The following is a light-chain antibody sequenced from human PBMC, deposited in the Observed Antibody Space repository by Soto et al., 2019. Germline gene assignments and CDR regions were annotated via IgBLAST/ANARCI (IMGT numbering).Light chain of an antibody. V-gene: IGLV3-21*02. CDR2: DDS. CDR1: NIGSKS. CDR3: QVWDTSGDHEV. Sequence: SYVLTQPPSVSVAPGQTARISCGGYNIGSKSVHWYQQRPGQAPVLVVYDDSDRPSGIPEGFSGSNSGNTATLTISRVEAGDEADYYCQVWDTSGDHEVFGTGTKVTVL. J-gene: IGLJ1*01.